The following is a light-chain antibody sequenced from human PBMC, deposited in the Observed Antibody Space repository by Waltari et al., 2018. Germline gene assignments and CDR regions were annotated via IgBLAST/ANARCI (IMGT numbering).Light chain of an antibody. Sequence: SQLTQSPSSLSASVGDRVTITCRDSQGISSYLAWYQQKPGKAPNLLIYAASTLQSGVPSRCSGSGSGTDFTLTISSLQPEDFATYYCQQLNSYPLTFGGGTKVEIK. CDR3: QQLNSYPLT. CDR1: QGISSY. CDR2: AAS. J-gene: IGKJ4*01. V-gene: IGKV1-9*01.